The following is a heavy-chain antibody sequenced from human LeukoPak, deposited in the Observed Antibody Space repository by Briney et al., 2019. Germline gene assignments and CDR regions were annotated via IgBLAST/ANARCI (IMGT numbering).Heavy chain of an antibody. CDR3: ARHAPYYYDSGVYYSWYMDV. CDR2: IYTSGST. Sequence: SETLSLTCTVSGGSISSYYWSWIRQPPGKGLEWIGYIYTSGSTNYNPSLKSRVTMSVDTSKYQFSLTLTSVTAADTAVYSCARHAPYYYDSGVYYSWYMDVWGKGTTVTVSS. V-gene: IGHV4-4*09. D-gene: IGHD3-22*01. CDR1: GGSISSYY. J-gene: IGHJ6*03.